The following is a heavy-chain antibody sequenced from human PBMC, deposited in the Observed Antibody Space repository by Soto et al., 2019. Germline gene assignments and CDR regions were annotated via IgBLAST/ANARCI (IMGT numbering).Heavy chain of an antibody. CDR3: AKFPEYSVYDGSYFDY. Sequence: GGSLRLSCAASGFTFSTYAMSWVRQAPGKGLEWVSGISGTGGTTYYAGSVKGRFTISRDTSKSTLYLQMNSLRGEDTAVYYCAKFPEYSVYDGSYFDYWGQGTLVTVSS. V-gene: IGHV3-23*01. CDR2: ISGTGGTT. J-gene: IGHJ4*02. D-gene: IGHD5-12*01. CDR1: GFTFSTYA.